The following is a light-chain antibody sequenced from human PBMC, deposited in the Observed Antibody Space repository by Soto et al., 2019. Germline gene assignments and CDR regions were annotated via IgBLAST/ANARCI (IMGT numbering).Light chain of an antibody. CDR1: QSVSSN. J-gene: IGKJ2*01. CDR3: QQYNNWPPT. Sequence: EIVMTQSPATLSVSPGERATLSCRASQSVSSNLAWYQQKPGQAPRLLIYGTSTRATGIPARFSGSGSGTEFTLTISSLKSEDFAVYYCQQYNNWPPTFGQGTKLDIK. CDR2: GTS. V-gene: IGKV3-15*01.